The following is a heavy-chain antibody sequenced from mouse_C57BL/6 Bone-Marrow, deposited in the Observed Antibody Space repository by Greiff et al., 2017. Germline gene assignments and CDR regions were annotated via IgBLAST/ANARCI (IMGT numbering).Heavy chain of an antibody. CDR1: GYTFTSYW. Sequence: QVQLKQPGAELVKPGASVKLSCKASGYTFTSYWMHWVKQRPGQGLEWIGMIHPNSGSTNYNEKFKSKATLTVDKSSSTAYMQLSSLTSEDSAVYYCAMGPVVPFAYWGQGTLVTVSA. D-gene: IGHD1-1*01. J-gene: IGHJ3*01. CDR2: IHPNSGST. CDR3: AMGPVVPFAY. V-gene: IGHV1-64*01.